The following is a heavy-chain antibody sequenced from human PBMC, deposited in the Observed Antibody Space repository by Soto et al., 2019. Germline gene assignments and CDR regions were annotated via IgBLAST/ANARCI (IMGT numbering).Heavy chain of an antibody. CDR1: GFTFICYS. CDR2: ISRSSDYI. V-gene: IGHV3-21*01. Sequence: PGGSLILSCAASGFTFICYSMSWVRQAPGKGLEWVSSISRSSDYIVYADSVRGRFTISRDNARNSVYLQVNSLRPEDSAVYYCRREEYDYWGQGTLVTVSS. D-gene: IGHD1-26*01. CDR3: RREEYDY. J-gene: IGHJ4*02.